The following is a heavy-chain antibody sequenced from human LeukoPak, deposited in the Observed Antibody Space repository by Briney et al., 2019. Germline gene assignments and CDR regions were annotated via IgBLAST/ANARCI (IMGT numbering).Heavy chain of an antibody. CDR2: IIPMFGTA. D-gene: IGHD1-14*01. Sequence: SVKVACKVSGGTFSSYAISWVRQPPGQGLEWMGGIIPMFGTANYAQKFQGRVTITADRSTSTAYMELSSLRSGDTAIYYCARDTTTRTYYGMEVRGKGTTVTASS. J-gene: IGHJ6*04. CDR3: ARDTTTRTYYGMEV. V-gene: IGHV1-69*06. CDR1: GGTFSSYA.